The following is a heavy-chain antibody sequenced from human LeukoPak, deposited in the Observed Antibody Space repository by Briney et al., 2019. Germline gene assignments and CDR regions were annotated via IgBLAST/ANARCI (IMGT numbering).Heavy chain of an antibody. CDR1: GFKFSSYS. D-gene: IGHD3-9*01. CDR3: AKGDLTAYYPLTIDY. Sequence: GGSLRLSCAASGFKFSSYSMKWVRQAPGKGLEWVSFISSSSSYIYYADSVKGRFTISRDDSKNTLYLQMNSLRAEDTAVYYCAKGDLTAYYPLTIDYWGQGTLVTVSS. V-gene: IGHV3-21*01. J-gene: IGHJ4*02. CDR2: ISSSSSYI.